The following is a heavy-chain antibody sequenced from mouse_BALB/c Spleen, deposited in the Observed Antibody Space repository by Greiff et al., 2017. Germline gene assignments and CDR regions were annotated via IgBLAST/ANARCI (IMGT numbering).Heavy chain of an antibody. CDR1: GFTFSSFG. D-gene: IGHD2-2*01. Sequence: EVKLVESGGGLVQPGGSRKLSCAASGFTFSSFGMHWVRQAPEKGLEWVAYISSGSSTIYYADTVKGRFTISRDNPKNTLFLQMTSLRSEDTAMYYCARNGYEGAMDYWGQGTSVTVSS. CDR3: ARNGYEGAMDY. J-gene: IGHJ4*01. V-gene: IGHV5-17*02. CDR2: ISSGSSTI.